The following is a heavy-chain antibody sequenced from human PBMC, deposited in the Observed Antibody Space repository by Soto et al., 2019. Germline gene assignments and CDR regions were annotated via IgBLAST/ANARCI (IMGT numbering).Heavy chain of an antibody. CDR3: SHTADDILTSRFDY. Sequence: QITLKESGPTLVKPTQTLTLTCTFSGFSLSTSGVGVGWIRQPPGKALEWLALIYWDDDKRYSPSLKSRLTITKDTSKTQVVLTMTNMDPVDTATYYCSHTADDILTSRFDYWGQVTLVTVSS. CDR1: GFSLSTSGVG. J-gene: IGHJ4*02. V-gene: IGHV2-5*02. D-gene: IGHD3-9*01. CDR2: IYWDDDK.